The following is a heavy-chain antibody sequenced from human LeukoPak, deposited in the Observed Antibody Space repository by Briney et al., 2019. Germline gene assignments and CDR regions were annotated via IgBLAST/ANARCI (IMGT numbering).Heavy chain of an antibody. D-gene: IGHD6-19*01. CDR2: IDPSDSYS. J-gene: IGHJ4*02. CDR3: ARRAVVDNYFDY. CDR1: GYSFTNNW. V-gene: IGHV5-10-1*01. Sequence: GESLKISCKGSGYSFTNNWITWVRQMPGKGLEWMGRIDPSDSYSNYSPSFQGHVTISIDKSISTAYLQWSSLKASDTAMCYCARRAVVDNYFDYWGQGTLVTVSS.